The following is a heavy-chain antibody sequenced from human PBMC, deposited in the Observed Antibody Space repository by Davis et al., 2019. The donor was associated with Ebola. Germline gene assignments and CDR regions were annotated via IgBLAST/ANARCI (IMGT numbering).Heavy chain of an antibody. CDR3: TREVDIVVVVAATPLRWFDP. V-gene: IGHV3-73*01. Sequence: PGGSLRLSCAASGFTFSGSAMHWVRQASGKGLEWVGRIRSKANSYATAYAASVKGRFTISRDDSKNTAYLQMNSLKTEDTAVYYCTREVDIVVVVAATPLRWFDPWGQGTLVTVSS. CDR2: IRSKANSYAT. CDR1: GFTFSGSA. J-gene: IGHJ5*02. D-gene: IGHD2-15*01.